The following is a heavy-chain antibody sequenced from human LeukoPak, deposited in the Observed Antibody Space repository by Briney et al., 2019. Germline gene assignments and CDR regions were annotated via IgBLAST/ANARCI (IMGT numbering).Heavy chain of an antibody. Sequence: ASVKVSCKASGYSFTSHYMHWVRQAPGQGLEWMGGIIPIFGTANYAQKFQGRVTITADESTSTAYMELSSLRSEDTAVYYCARNPSAVTTVTTGAFDIWGQGTMVTVSS. D-gene: IGHD4-17*01. CDR2: IIPIFGTA. CDR1: GYSFTSHY. CDR3: ARNPSAVTTVTTGAFDI. V-gene: IGHV1-69*13. J-gene: IGHJ3*02.